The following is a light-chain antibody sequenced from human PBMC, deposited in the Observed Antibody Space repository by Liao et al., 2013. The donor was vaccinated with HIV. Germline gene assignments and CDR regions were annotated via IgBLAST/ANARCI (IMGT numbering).Light chain of an antibody. CDR2: YDN. J-gene: IGLJ2*01. Sequence: SYMLTQPPSVSVAPGATATITCGGDNIGGRSVHWYQHKAGQAPHLVISYDNDRPSGIPARFSGSNSGNTATLTINRVEAGDEADYLCQVWDTHTSHVVFGGGTRLTV. CDR3: QVWDTHTSHVV. CDR1: NIGGRS. V-gene: IGLV3-21*01.